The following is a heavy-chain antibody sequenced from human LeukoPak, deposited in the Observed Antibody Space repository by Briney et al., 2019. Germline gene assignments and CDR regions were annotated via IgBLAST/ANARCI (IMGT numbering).Heavy chain of an antibody. J-gene: IGHJ4*02. CDR1: GGSFSGYY. D-gene: IGHD6-13*01. CDR2: INHSGST. V-gene: IGHV4-34*01. CDR3: ARGESGIAAASDY. Sequence: NPSETLSLTCAVYGGSFSGYYWSWIRQPPGKGLEWIGEINHSGSTNYNPSLKSRVTISVDTSKNQFSLKLSSVTAADTAVYYCARGESGIAAASDYWGQGTLVTVSS.